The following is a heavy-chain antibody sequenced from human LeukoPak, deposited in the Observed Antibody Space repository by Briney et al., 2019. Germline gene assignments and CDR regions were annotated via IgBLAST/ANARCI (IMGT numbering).Heavy chain of an antibody. CDR3: ATGVITFGGVIETDY. J-gene: IGHJ4*02. V-gene: IGHV1-24*01. Sequence: GASVKVSCKVSGYTLTELSMHWVRQAPGKGLEWMGGFDPEDGETIYAQKFQGRVTMTEDTSTDTAYMELSSLRSEDPDVYYCATGVITFGGVIETDYWGQGTLVTVSS. CDR1: GYTLTELS. D-gene: IGHD3-16*02. CDR2: FDPEDGET.